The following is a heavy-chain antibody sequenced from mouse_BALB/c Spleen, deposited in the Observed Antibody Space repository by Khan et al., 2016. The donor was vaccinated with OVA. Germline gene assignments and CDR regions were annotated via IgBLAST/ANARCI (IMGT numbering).Heavy chain of an antibody. Sequence: EVQLQESGPGLVKPSQSLSLTCTVTGYSITSDYAWNWIRQLPGNKLEWMGYISYSGNTNYNPSLKSRISITRDTSKNQFFLQLNSVTTEDTATYYCARDGHYAMDYCGQGTSVTVSS. V-gene: IGHV3-2*02. J-gene: IGHJ4*01. CDR2: ISYSGNT. CDR3: ARDGHYAMDY. CDR1: GYSITSDYA. D-gene: IGHD2-3*01.